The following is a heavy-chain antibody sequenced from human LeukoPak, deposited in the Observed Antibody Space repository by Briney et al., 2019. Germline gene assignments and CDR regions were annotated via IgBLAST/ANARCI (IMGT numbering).Heavy chain of an antibody. D-gene: IGHD3-3*01. CDR2: ISGSGGST. J-gene: IGHJ3*02. V-gene: IGHV3-23*01. CDR1: GFTFSSYA. CDR3: AKDLLGFLEHPDI. Sequence: GGSLRLSCAASGFTFSSYAMSWVRQAPGKGLEWVSAISGSGGSTYCADSVKGRFTISRDNSKNTLYLQMISLRAEDTAVHYCAKDLLGFLEHPDIWGQGTMVTVSS.